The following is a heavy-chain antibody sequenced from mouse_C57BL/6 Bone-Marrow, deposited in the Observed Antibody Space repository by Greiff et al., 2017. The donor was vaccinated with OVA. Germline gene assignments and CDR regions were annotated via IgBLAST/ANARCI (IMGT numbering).Heavy chain of an antibody. CDR1: GYAFTNSL. CDR2: INPGSGGT. Sequence: QVQLQQSGAELVRPGTSVKVSCKASGYAFTNSLIEGVKQRPGQGLEWIGVINPGSGGTNYNEKFKGKATLTADKSSSTAYMQLSSLTSEDSAVYFCASRGLRRVDYWGQGTSVTVSS. V-gene: IGHV1-54*01. CDR3: ASRGLRRVDY. D-gene: IGHD2-4*01. J-gene: IGHJ4*01.